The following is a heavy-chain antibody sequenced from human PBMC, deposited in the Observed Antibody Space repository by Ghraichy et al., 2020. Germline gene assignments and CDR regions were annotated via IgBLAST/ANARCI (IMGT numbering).Heavy chain of an antibody. CDR1: GGTFSSYT. CDR3: ARALGYYDSSGYQGAFDI. CDR2: IIPILGIA. D-gene: IGHD3-22*01. J-gene: IGHJ3*02. Sequence: SVKVSCKASGGTFSSYTISWVRQAPGQGLEWMGRIIPILGIANYAQKFQGRVTITADKSTSTAYMELSSLRSEDTAVYYCARALGYYDSSGYQGAFDIWGQGTMVTVSS. V-gene: IGHV1-69*02.